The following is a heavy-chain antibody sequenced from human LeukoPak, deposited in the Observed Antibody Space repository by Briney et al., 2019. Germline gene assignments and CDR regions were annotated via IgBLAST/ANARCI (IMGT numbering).Heavy chain of an antibody. D-gene: IGHD5-24*01. J-gene: IGHJ5*02. CDR2: INPNSGGT. CDR3: ARDPWVEMATIGGFFDP. V-gene: IGHV1-2*04. CDR1: GYTFTSYY. Sequence: GASVKVSCKASGYTFTSYYMHWVRQAPGQGLEWMGWINPNSGGTNYAQKFQGWVTMTRDTSISTAYMELSRLRSDDTAVYYCARDPWVEMATIGGFFDPWGQGTLVTVSS.